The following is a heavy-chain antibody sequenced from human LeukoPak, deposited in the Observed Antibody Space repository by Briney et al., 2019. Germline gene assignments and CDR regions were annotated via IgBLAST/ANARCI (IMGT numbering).Heavy chain of an antibody. CDR1: GYTFTSCY. J-gene: IGHJ4*02. Sequence: GASVKVSFKASGYTFTSCYMHWVRQAAGQGLEWMGIINPSGGSTSYAQKFQGRVTMTRDTSTSTVYMELSSLRSEDTAVYYCARDQYYYDSSGYYYVFWGQGTLVTVSS. V-gene: IGHV1-46*01. D-gene: IGHD3-22*01. CDR3: ARDQYYYDSSGYYYVF. CDR2: INPSGGST.